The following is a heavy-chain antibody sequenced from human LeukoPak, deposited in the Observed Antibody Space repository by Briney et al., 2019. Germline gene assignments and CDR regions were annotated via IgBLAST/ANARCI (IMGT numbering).Heavy chain of an antibody. CDR3: ARIYRGYGQEY. CDR2: MNPNSGNT. J-gene: IGHJ4*02. Sequence: GASVKVSCKASGYTFTSYDINWVRQATGQGLEWMGWMNPNSGNTGYAQKFQGRVTMTRDTSISTAYMELSSLRFEDTAVYYCARIYRGYGQEYWGQGPLVTVSS. V-gene: IGHV1-8*01. D-gene: IGHD5-12*01. CDR1: GYTFTSYD.